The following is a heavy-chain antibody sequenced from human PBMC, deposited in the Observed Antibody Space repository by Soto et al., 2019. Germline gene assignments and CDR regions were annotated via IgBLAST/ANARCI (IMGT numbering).Heavy chain of an antibody. CDR3: ARHQYRGDFDI. CDR2: INPSCRST. D-gene: IGHD2-2*02. J-gene: IGHJ3*02. CDR1: GYTFTSYY. Sequence: ASVKVSCKASGYTFTSYYMHWVRQAPVQGLEWMGIINPSCRSTSYAQKFQGRVTMTRDTSTSTVYMELSSLRSEDTAVYYCARHQYRGDFDIWGQGTMVTGSS. V-gene: IGHV1-46*01.